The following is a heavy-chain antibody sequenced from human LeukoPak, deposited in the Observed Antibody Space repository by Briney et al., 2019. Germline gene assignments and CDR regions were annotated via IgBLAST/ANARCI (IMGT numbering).Heavy chain of an antibody. V-gene: IGHV4-34*01. Sequence: SETLSLTCAVYGGSFSGYYWSWIRQPPGKGLGWIGEINHSGSTNYNPSLKSRVTISVDTSKNQFSLKLSSVTAADTAVYYCARHSDYYDSSAQFDYWGQGTLVTVSS. CDR3: ARHSDYYDSSAQFDY. CDR1: GGSFSGYY. D-gene: IGHD3-22*01. CDR2: INHSGST. J-gene: IGHJ4*02.